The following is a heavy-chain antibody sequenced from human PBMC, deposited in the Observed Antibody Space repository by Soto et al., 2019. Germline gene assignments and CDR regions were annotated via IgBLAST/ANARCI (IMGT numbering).Heavy chain of an antibody. D-gene: IGHD1-26*01. CDR3: ARRYGGNFDY. J-gene: IGHJ4*02. V-gene: IGHV4-59*01. Sequence: QVQLQESGPGLVKPSETLSLTCTVSGGSINSYYWSWIRQPPGKGLEWIGYIYYSGSTNYNPSLKSRVTISVDTSKNQFSLKLRSVPGADTAVYYCARRYGGNFDYWGQGTLVTVSS. CDR2: IYYSGST. CDR1: GGSINSYY.